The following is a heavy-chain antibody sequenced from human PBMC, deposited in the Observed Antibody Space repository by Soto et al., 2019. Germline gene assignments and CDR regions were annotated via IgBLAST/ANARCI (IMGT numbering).Heavy chain of an antibody. CDR2: ISYDGSNK. J-gene: IGHJ4*02. CDR3: ARDGRVVPAAHFDY. Sequence: PGGSLRLSCAASGFTFSSYAMHWVRQAPGKGLEWVAVISYDGSNKYYADSVKGRFTISRDNSKNTLYLQMNSLRAEDTAVYYCARDGRVVPAAHFDYWGQGTLVTV. CDR1: GFTFSSYA. D-gene: IGHD2-2*01. V-gene: IGHV3-30-3*01.